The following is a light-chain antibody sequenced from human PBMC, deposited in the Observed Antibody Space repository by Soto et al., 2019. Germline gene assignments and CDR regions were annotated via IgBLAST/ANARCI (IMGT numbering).Light chain of an antibody. J-gene: IGKJ4*01. CDR3: QQSYSTPLT. V-gene: IGKV1-39*01. CDR2: AAS. Sequence: DIQMTQSPSSLAASVGDRDTITCRASQSISSYLNWYQQKPGKAPKLLIYAASSLQSGVPSRFSGRGSWTDFTLTISSLQPEFFATYYCQQSYSTPLTFGGGTKVEIK. CDR1: QSISSY.